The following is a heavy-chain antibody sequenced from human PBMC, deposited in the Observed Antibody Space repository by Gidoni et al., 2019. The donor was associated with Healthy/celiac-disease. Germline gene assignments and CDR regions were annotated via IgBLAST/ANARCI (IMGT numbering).Heavy chain of an antibody. D-gene: IGHD6-13*01. CDR1: GFTFSSYA. V-gene: IGHV3-23*01. Sequence: EVQLLESGGGLVQPGGSLRLSCSASGFTFSSYAMSWVRQAPGKGLEWVAAISGSGGSTYYADSVKGRFTISRDNSKNTLYLQMNSLRAEDTAVYYCAKGYSSSWRSYYFDYWGQGTLVTVSS. CDR3: AKGYSSSWRSYYFDY. CDR2: ISGSGGST. J-gene: IGHJ4*02.